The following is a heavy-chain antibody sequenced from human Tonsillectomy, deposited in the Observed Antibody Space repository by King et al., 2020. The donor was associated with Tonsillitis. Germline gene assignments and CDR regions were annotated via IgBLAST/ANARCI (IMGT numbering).Heavy chain of an antibody. CDR3: ASLLTRSGWYGYGDY. CDR1: GGSISSSSYY. J-gene: IGHJ4*02. D-gene: IGHD6-19*01. CDR2: IYYSGST. V-gene: IGHV4-39*01. Sequence: LQLQESGPGLVKPSETLSLTCTVSGGSISSSSYYWGWIRQPPGKGLEWIGSIYYSGSTYYNPSLKSRVTISVDTSKNQFSLKLSSVTAADTAVYYCASLLTRSGWYGYGDYWGQGTLVTVSS.